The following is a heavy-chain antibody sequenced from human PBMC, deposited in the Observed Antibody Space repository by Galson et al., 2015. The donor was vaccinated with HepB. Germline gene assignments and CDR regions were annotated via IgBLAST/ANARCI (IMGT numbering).Heavy chain of an antibody. CDR2: FRSKADGGTT. CDR3: ARVRHGSLIWDH. D-gene: IGHD2-21*01. J-gene: IGHJ4*02. V-gene: IGHV3-11*04. CDR1: GFTFTDAW. Sequence: SLRLSCAASGFTFTDAWMSWVRQAPGKGLEWVGRFRSKADGGTTDYDDSVKGRFTISRDNGKNLLFLQMNSLRVEDTGVYYCARVRHGSLIWDHWGQGTLVTVSS.